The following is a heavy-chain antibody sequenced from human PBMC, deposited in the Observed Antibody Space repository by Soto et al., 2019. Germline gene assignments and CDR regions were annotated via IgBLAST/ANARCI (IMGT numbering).Heavy chain of an antibody. V-gene: IGHV3-21*01. CDR1: GFSFSAFS. CDR2: IATSDSYI. J-gene: IGHJ4*02. Sequence: GGSLRLSCAASGFSFSAFSMNWVRQAPGKGPEWLAAIATSDSYIYYADSVKGRFTISRDNAKNSVFLQMDSLRPDDTAVYYCARDTILDNWGQGTLVTVSS. CDR3: ARDTILDN.